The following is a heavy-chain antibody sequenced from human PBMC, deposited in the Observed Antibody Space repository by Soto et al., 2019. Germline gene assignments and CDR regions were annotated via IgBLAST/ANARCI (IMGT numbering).Heavy chain of an antibody. Sequence: SVKVSCKASGGTFSSYAISWVRQAPGQGLEWMGGIIPIFGTANYAQKFQGRVTITADESTSTAYMELSSLRSEDTAVYYCAGSGYSYGYFDYWGQGTLVTVSS. CDR2: IIPIFGTA. V-gene: IGHV1-69*13. CDR1: GGTFSSYA. J-gene: IGHJ4*02. D-gene: IGHD5-18*01. CDR3: AGSGYSYGYFDY.